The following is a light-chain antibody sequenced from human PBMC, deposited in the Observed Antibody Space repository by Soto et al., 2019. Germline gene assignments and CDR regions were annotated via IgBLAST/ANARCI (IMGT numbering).Light chain of an antibody. J-gene: IGKJ1*01. CDR1: QTVRNN. V-gene: IGKV3-15*01. Sequence: EIVLTQSPGTLSLSPGERATLSCRASQTVRNNYLAWYQQKPGQAPRLLIYGASTRATGIPARFSGSGSGTEFTLTISSLQSEDFAVYYCQQYNNWPQTFGQGTKV. CDR3: QQYNNWPQT. CDR2: GAS.